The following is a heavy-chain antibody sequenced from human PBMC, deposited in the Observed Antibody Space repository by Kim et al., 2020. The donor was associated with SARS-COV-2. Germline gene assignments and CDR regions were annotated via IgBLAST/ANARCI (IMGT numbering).Heavy chain of an antibody. J-gene: IGHJ4*02. CDR1: GGSVSTGGYY. Sequence: SETLSLTCTVSGGSVSTGGYYWTWIRQHPGKGLVWTGYIYYTGSTYYNPSLKSRVTISADTTKNQVSLRLSSVTAADTAVYYCAAGFKKYNSQYVKWGQGAMVTVSS. CDR2: IYYTGST. V-gene: IGHV4-31*03. CDR3: AAGFKKYNSQYVK. D-gene: IGHD3-9*01.